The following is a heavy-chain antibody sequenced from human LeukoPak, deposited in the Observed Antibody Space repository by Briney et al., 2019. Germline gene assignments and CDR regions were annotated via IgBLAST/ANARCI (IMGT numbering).Heavy chain of an antibody. V-gene: IGHV5-51*01. Sequence: GESLKISCKGSGYSFTSYWIGWVRQMPGKGLEWMGIIYPGDSDTRYSPSFQGQVTISADKSISTAYLQWSSLKASDTAMYYCARSKGSSGYYYEANYYYYGMDVWGQGTTVTVSS. J-gene: IGHJ6*02. CDR2: IYPGDSDT. D-gene: IGHD3-22*01. CDR1: GYSFTSYW. CDR3: ARSKGSSGYYYEANYYYYGMDV.